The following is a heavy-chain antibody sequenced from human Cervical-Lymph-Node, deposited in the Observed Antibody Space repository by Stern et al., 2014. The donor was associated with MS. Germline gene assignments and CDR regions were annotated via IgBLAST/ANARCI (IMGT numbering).Heavy chain of an antibody. V-gene: IGHV3-30*03. CDR3: ARDYEDTSMLFDH. Sequence: QMQLEESGGTVVPPGRSLRLSCAASGFTFSSYGMHRSRQAPGKGLDVVTVISYDGNHKCYSAYVKGLFTISRDNSKNTLHLQMNSVTPDDTAIYYCARDYEDTSMLFDHWGQGTLVTVSS. CDR1: GFTFSSYG. J-gene: IGHJ4*02. D-gene: IGHD2-8*01. CDR2: ISYDGNHK.